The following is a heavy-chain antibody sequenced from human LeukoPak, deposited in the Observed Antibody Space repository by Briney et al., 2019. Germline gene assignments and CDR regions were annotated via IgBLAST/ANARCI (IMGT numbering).Heavy chain of an antibody. CDR2: ISGDGGST. CDR1: GFTFDDYA. CDR3: AKDRNYYYGMDV. Sequence: GAPRLSCAASGFTFDDYAMHWVRKAPGKGLEWVSLISGDGGSTYYADSVKGRFTISRDNSKNSLYLQMDSLRTEDTALYYCAKDRNYYYGMDVWGQGTTVTVSS. V-gene: IGHV3-43*02. J-gene: IGHJ6*02.